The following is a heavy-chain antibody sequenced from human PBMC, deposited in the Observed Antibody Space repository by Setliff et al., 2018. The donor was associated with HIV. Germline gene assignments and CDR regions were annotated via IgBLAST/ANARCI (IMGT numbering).Heavy chain of an antibody. CDR3: AKDGDYSNWDYDAFDI. Sequence: GGSLRLSCAASGFTFSAHGMHWVRQAPGKGLEWVAFINYDESSEYYVDSVKGRVTISRDNSKNTVDLQMNSLRAEDTAVYYCAKDGDYSNWDYDAFDIWGQGTMVTVSS. CDR1: GFTFSAHG. J-gene: IGHJ3*02. CDR2: INYDESSE. V-gene: IGHV3-30*02. D-gene: IGHD1-7*01.